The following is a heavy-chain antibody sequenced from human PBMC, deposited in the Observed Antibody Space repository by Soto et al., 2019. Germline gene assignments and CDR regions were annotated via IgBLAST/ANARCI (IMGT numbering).Heavy chain of an antibody. CDR1: GFTFSNYV. V-gene: IGHV3-23*01. J-gene: IGHJ4*02. CDR3: AKEGYGAGSYNNGNYFDY. CDR2: INSGANT. Sequence: EVQVLESGGGLVQPGGSLRLSCAASGFTFSNYVMSWVRQAPGKGLEWVSSINSGANTYYADSVKGRFTISRDNSKNTLYLQMNSLRAEDTAVYYCAKEGYGAGSYNNGNYFDYWGQGALVTVSS. D-gene: IGHD3-10*01.